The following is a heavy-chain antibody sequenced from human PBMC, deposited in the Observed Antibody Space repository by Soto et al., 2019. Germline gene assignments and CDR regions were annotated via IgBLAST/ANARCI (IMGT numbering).Heavy chain of an antibody. J-gene: IGHJ6*03. Sequence: GGSLRLSCAASGFTFSSYAMSWVRQAPGKGLEWVSAISGSGGSTYYADSVKGRFTISRDNSKNTLYLQMNSLRAEDTAVYYCAKGSLFKSLLGYCSSTSCPVDYYYYYYMDVWGKGTTVTVSS. CDR1: GFTFSSYA. CDR3: AKGSLFKSLLGYCSSTSCPVDYYYYYYMDV. D-gene: IGHD2-2*01. V-gene: IGHV3-23*01. CDR2: ISGSGGST.